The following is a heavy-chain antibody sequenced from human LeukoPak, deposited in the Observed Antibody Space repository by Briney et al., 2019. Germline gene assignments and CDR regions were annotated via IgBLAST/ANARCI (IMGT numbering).Heavy chain of an antibody. J-gene: IGHJ4*02. D-gene: IGHD4-17*01. CDR2: IIPNSGGT. Sequence: ASVKVSCKASGYTFTGYYMHWVRQAPGQGLEWMGWIIPNSGGTNYAQKFQGRVTMTRDTSISTAYMELSRLRSDDTAVYYCARSPIRGVTILDYWGQGTLVTVSS. V-gene: IGHV1-2*02. CDR1: GYTFTGYY. CDR3: ARSPIRGVTILDY.